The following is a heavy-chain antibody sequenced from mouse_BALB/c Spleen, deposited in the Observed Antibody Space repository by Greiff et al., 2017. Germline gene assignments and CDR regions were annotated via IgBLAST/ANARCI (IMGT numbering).Heavy chain of an antibody. D-gene: IGHD2-1*01. V-gene: IGHV1S127*01. CDR2: IDPSDSET. Sequence: QVQLQQSGPQLVRPGASVKISCKASGYSFTSYWMHWVKQRPGQGLEWIGMIDPSDSETRLNQKFKDKATLTVDKSSSTAYMQLSSPTSEDSAVYYCARARGNYYAMDYWGQGTSVTVSS. CDR3: ARARGNYYAMDY. CDR1: GYSFTSYW. J-gene: IGHJ4*01.